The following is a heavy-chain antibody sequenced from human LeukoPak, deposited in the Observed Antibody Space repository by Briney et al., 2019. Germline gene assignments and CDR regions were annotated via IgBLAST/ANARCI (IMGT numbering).Heavy chain of an antibody. J-gene: IGHJ4*02. Sequence: PGGSLRLSCAASGFTFSSYWMSWVRQAPGKGLEWVAYIKQDGSEKYYVDSVKGRFTISRDNAKNSLYLQMNSLRAEDTAVYYCARVRYGDCFDYWGQGTLVTVSS. D-gene: IGHD4-17*01. CDR3: ARVRYGDCFDY. V-gene: IGHV3-7*01. CDR1: GFTFSSYW. CDR2: IKQDGSEK.